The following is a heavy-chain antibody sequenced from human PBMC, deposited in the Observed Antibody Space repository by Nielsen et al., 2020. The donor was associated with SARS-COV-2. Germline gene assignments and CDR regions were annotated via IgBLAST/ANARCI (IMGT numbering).Heavy chain of an antibody. Sequence: GGSLRLSCAASGFTFSSYAMSWVRQAPGKGLEWVSAISGSGGSTYYADSVKGRFTISRDNSKNTLYLRMNSLRAEDTAVYYCAKDRAAAAWWGGPFDYWGQGTLVTVSS. V-gene: IGHV3-23*01. CDR2: ISGSGGST. CDR1: GFTFSSYA. CDR3: AKDRAAAAWWGGPFDY. J-gene: IGHJ4*02. D-gene: IGHD6-13*01.